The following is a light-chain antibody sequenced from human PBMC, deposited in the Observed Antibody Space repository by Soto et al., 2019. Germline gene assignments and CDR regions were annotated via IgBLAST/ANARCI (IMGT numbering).Light chain of an antibody. V-gene: IGLV2-14*01. J-gene: IGLJ2*01. Sequence: QSALTQPASVSGSLGQSITISCTGTSSDVGGYNYVSWYQQHPGKDPKVVIFKVTKRPSGVSSRFSGSKSGNTASLTVSGLQAEDEGDYYCSSYTSSSTVLFGGGTKVTVL. CDR2: KVT. CDR1: SSDVGGYNY. CDR3: SSYTSSSTVL.